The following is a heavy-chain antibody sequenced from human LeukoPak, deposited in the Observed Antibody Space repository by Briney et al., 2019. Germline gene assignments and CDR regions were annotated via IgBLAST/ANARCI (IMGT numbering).Heavy chain of an antibody. CDR2: INHSGST. V-gene: IGHV4-34*01. Sequence: SETLSLTCAVHGGSFSGYYWSWIRQPPGKGLEWIGGINHSGSTNYNPSLKSRVTISVDTSKNQFSLKLSSVTAADTAVYYCARGRIVWGQGTLVTVSS. CDR1: GGSFSGYY. D-gene: IGHD2-21*01. CDR3: ARGRIV. J-gene: IGHJ4*02.